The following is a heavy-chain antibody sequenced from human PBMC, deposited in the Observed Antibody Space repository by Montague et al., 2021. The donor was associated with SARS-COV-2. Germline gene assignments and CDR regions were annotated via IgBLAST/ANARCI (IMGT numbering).Heavy chain of an antibody. CDR3: ASAFYGDHWAFDV. Sequence: CAISGDSVSSTSASWNWIRQSPSRGLEWLGRTYYRSWWRSQYPGSLGSRITISGDTSKNQFSLQLNSVTPEGTAVYYCASAFYGDHWAFDVWGQGTMVTVSS. V-gene: IGHV6-1*01. D-gene: IGHD3-3*02. J-gene: IGHJ3*01. CDR2: TYYRSWWRS. CDR1: GDSVSSTSAS.